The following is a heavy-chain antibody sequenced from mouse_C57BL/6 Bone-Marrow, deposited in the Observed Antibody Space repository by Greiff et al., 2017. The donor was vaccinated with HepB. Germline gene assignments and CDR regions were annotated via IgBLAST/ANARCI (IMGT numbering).Heavy chain of an antibody. CDR2: ISDGGSYT. CDR3: ARRGNYYGSSYGDY. J-gene: IGHJ2*01. V-gene: IGHV5-4*03. CDR1: GFTFSSYA. D-gene: IGHD1-1*01. Sequence: EVMLVESGGGLVKPGGSLKLSCAASGFTFSSYAMSWVRQTPEKRLEWVATISDGGSYTYYPDNVKGRFTISRDNAKNNLYLQMSHLKSEDTAMYYCARRGNYYGSSYGDYWGQGTTLTVSS.